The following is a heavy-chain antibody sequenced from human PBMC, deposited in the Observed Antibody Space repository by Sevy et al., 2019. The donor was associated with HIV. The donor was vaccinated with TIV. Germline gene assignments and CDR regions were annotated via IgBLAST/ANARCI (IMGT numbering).Heavy chain of an antibody. J-gene: IGHJ3*02. CDR3: ARRNDFDI. CDR1: GGSINSDH. CDR2: VYYTGGT. Sequence: SETLSLTCTVSGGSINSDHWNWIRQPPGKGLEWIGYVYYTGGTNYNASLKNPVTISVDRTKNQFSLKLTSVTAADTAVYYCARRNDFDIWGQGTMVTVSS. V-gene: IGHV4-59*08.